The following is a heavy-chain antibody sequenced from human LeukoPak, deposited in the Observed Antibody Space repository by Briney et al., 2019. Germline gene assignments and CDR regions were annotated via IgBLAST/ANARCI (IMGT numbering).Heavy chain of an antibody. CDR2: ISAYNGNT. CDR3: ARNHYYDILTGSVTYGMDV. V-gene: IGHV1-18*01. D-gene: IGHD3-9*01. CDR1: DYTFTNYG. Sequence: ASVKVSCKASDYTFTNYGISWVRQAPGQGLEWMGWISAYNGNTNYAQKLQGRVTTTTDTSTSTAYMELRSLRSDDTAVYCCARNHYYDILTGSVTYGMDVWGQGTTVTVSS. J-gene: IGHJ6*02.